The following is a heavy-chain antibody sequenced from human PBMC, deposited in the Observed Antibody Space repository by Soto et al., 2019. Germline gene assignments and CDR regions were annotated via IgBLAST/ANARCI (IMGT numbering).Heavy chain of an antibody. Sequence: SGPTLVNPTQTITLTCTFSGFSLSTSGMCVSWIRQPPGKALEWLALIDWDDDKYYSTSLKTRLTISKDTPKNQVVLTMANMDPVDTATYYCARICWGWELPNYGMDVWGQGT. CDR2: IDWDDDK. J-gene: IGHJ6*02. D-gene: IGHD1-26*01. V-gene: IGHV2-70*01. CDR3: ARICWGWELPNYGMDV. CDR1: GFSLSTSGMC.